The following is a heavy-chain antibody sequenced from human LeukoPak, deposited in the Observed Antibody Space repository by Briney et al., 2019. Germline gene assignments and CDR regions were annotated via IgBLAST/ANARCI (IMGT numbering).Heavy chain of an antibody. J-gene: IGHJ4*02. D-gene: IGHD3-9*01. Sequence: GESLRLSFAASGFIFKKYWMNWVRQVPGKGLECLANIKEDGSETYYADSVKGRFTISRDNPKNLLFLQINSLRVEDTAVYYCAKDGQGGNYDVLTGYYSKGYDSWGLGTLVIVSS. CDR1: GFIFKKYW. CDR2: IKEDGSET. CDR3: AKDGQGGNYDVLTGYYSKGYDS. V-gene: IGHV3-7*01.